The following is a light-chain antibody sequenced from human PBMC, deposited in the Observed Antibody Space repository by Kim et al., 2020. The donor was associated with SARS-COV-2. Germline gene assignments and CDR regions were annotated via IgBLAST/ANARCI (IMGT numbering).Light chain of an antibody. CDR3: NSRDSNDNVV. CDR2: GKN. CDR1: SLRSYY. J-gene: IGLJ2*01. Sequence: SSELTQDPAVSVALGQTVRITCQGDSLRSYYATWYQKKPGQAPILVIYGKNNRPSGMPDRFSGSRSGNTTSLTITGTQAGDEADYYCNSRDSNDNVVFGG. V-gene: IGLV3-19*01.